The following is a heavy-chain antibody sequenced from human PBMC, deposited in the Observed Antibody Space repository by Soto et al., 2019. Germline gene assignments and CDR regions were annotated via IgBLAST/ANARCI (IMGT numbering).Heavy chain of an antibody. V-gene: IGHV3-23*01. CDR3: AKNYYYDSSDYYQNVAFDY. D-gene: IGHD3-22*01. CDR1: GLTFGSYA. J-gene: IGHJ4*02. Sequence: GGSLRLSCAASGLTFGSYAMSWVRQAPGRGLDWVSAISGSGGSTYYADSVKGRFTISRDNSKNTLYLQMNSLRAEDTAVYYCAKNYYYDSSDYYQNVAFDYWGQGTLVTVSS. CDR2: ISGSGGST.